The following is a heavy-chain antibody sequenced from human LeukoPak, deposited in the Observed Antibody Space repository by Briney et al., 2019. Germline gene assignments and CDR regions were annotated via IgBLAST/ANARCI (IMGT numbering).Heavy chain of an antibody. CDR2: INHSGST. Sequence: SETLSLTCTVSGGSISSSSYYWGWIRQPPGKGLEWIGEINHSGSTNYNPSLKSRVTISVDTSKNQFSLKLSSVTAADTAVYYCARGDDYGGNSRGVGYWGQGTLVTVSS. D-gene: IGHD4-23*01. CDR3: ARGDDYGGNSRGVGY. CDR1: GGSISSSSYY. J-gene: IGHJ4*02. V-gene: IGHV4-39*07.